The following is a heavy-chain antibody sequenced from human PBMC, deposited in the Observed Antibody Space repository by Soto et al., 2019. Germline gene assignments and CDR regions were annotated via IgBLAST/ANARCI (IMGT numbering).Heavy chain of an antibody. J-gene: IGHJ6*02. V-gene: IGHV1-69*13. Sequence: SVKVSCKASGCTFSRYSMSWVRQAPGQGLEWMGGIIPIFGTANYAQKFQGRVTITADESTSTAYMELSSLRSEETAVYYCARTVGTVTTGLYYYYYGMDVWGQGTTVTVSS. CDR3: ARTVGTVTTGLYYYYYGMDV. CDR2: IIPIFGTA. CDR1: GCTFSRYS. D-gene: IGHD4-17*01.